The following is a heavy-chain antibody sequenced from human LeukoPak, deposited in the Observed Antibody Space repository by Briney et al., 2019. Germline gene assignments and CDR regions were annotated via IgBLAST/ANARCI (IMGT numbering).Heavy chain of an antibody. D-gene: IGHD1-1*01. CDR2: IYISGST. CDR1: GGSISSSSYY. CDR3: ARDRGTWNDDGFDY. V-gene: IGHV4-61*02. Sequence: PSETLSLTCTVSGGSISSSSYYWSWIRQPAGKGLEWIGRIYISGSTNYNPSLKSRVTMSVDTSKNQFSLKLSSVTAADTAVYYCARDRGTWNDDGFDYWGQGTLVTVSS. J-gene: IGHJ4*02.